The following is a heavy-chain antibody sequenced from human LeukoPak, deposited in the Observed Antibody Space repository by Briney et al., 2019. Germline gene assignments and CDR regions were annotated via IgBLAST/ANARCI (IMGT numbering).Heavy chain of an antibody. V-gene: IGHV3-21*01. D-gene: IGHD2-15*01. CDR3: ARDKVVAAKGSDY. Sequence: PGGSLRLSCAASGFTFSSYSMNWVRQAPGKGLEWVSSISSSSSYIYYADSVKGRFTISRDNAKNSLYLQMNSLRAEDTAVYYCARDKVVAAKGSDYWGQGTLVTVSS. J-gene: IGHJ4*02. CDR1: GFTFSSYS. CDR2: ISSSSSYI.